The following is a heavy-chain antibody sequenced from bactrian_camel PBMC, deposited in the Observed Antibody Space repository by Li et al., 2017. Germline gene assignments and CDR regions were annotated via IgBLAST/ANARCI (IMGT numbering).Heavy chain of an antibody. J-gene: IGHJ4*01. CDR1: GIIGTPWC. D-gene: IGHD2*01. V-gene: IGHV3S53*01. CDR3: AARKVARGSHFSLGRAPALRRDEYNF. CDR2: LGNDGSI. Sequence: QVQLVESGGGSANTGRSLTLSCTITGIIGTPWCMAWFRQSPGKSREGVATLGNDGSIDYANSVKGRFTISLDNSKNTLFLQMNVLRPEDTAMYYCAARKVARGSHFSLGRAPALRRDEYNFWGQGTQVTVS.